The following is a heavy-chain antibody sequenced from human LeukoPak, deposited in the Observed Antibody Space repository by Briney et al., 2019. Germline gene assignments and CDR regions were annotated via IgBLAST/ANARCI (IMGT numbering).Heavy chain of an antibody. V-gene: IGHV4-34*01. J-gene: IGHJ2*01. CDR1: GGSLSGYI. Sequence: SETLSLTCAVYGGSLSGYIWGWIRQPPGKGLEWIGEINHRGSTTYSPSLKSRVTISVDTAKNQFSLQLNSVIAADTAVYYCARVANCSSTCRGKYWYFDLWGRGTLVTVSS. CDR2: INHRGST. CDR3: ARVANCSSTCRGKYWYFDL. D-gene: IGHD2-2*01.